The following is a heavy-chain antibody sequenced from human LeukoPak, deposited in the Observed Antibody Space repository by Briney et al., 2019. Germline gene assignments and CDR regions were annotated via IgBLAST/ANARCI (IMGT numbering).Heavy chain of an antibody. V-gene: IGHV4-4*07. J-gene: IGHJ6*02. CDR2: IYTSGST. D-gene: IGHD5-12*01. CDR1: GGSISSYY. CDR3: ARGPSTSYYYYGMDV. Sequence: SETLSLTCTVPGGSISSYYWSWIRQPAGKGLEWIGRIYTSGSTNYNPSLKSRVTMSVDTSKNQFSLKLSSVTAADTAVYYCARGPSTSYYYYGMDVWGQGTTVTVSS.